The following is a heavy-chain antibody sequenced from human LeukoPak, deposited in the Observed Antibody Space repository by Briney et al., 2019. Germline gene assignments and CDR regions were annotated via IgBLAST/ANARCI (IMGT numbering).Heavy chain of an antibody. CDR3: ATIQFYDSSAYGAFDI. CDR2: IYHSGST. V-gene: IGHV4-38-2*01. D-gene: IGHD3-22*01. Sequence: PSETLSLTCAVSGYSINSAYYWGWLRQPPGKGLEWIGSIYHSGSTYYNPSLKSRLTMSVDTSKNQFSLKLSSVTAADTAVYYCATIQFYDSSAYGAFDIWGQGTMLTVSS. CDR1: GYSINSAYY. J-gene: IGHJ3*02.